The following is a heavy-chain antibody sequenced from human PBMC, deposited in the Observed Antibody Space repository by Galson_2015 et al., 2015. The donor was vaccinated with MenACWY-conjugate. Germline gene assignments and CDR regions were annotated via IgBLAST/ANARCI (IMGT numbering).Heavy chain of an antibody. J-gene: IGHJ4*02. V-gene: IGHV3-15*01. D-gene: IGHD2/OR15-2a*01. CDR1: GFTFSNAW. CDR2: IKSKTHSGTP. Sequence: SLRLSCAASGFTFSNAWMTWVRQAPGKGLEWVGRIKSKTHSGTPDYAAPVNGRFTISRDDSRNTVYLEMNGLKAEDTGLYYCTTLYFGQFFFDSWCQGTPVTVSS. CDR3: TTLYFGQFFFDS.